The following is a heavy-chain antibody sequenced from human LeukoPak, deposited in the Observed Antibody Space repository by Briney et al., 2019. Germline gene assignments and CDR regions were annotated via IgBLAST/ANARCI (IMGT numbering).Heavy chain of an antibody. CDR2: INPNSGGT. Sequence: ASVKVSRKASGYTFTGYYMHWVRQAPGQGLEWMGWINPNSGGTNYAQKFQGRVTMTRDTSISTAYMELSRLRSDDTAVYYCARSEIVVVPAADFDYWGQGTLVTVSS. J-gene: IGHJ4*02. CDR1: GYTFTGYY. V-gene: IGHV1-2*02. CDR3: ARSEIVVVPAADFDY. D-gene: IGHD2-2*01.